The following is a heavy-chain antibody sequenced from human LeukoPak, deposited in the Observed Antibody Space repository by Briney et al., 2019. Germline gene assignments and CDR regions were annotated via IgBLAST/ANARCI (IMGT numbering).Heavy chain of an antibody. D-gene: IGHD2-15*01. CDR2: ISYDGSNK. CDR3: ARDGLGYCSGGSCHWFDP. J-gene: IGHJ5*02. CDR1: GFTVSSNY. Sequence: PGGSLRLSCAASGFTVSSNYMSWVRQAPGKGLEWVAVISYDGSNKYYTDSVKGRFTISRDNSKNTLYLQMNSLRAEDTTVYYCARDGLGYCSGGSCHWFDPWGQGTLVTVSS. V-gene: IGHV3-30*03.